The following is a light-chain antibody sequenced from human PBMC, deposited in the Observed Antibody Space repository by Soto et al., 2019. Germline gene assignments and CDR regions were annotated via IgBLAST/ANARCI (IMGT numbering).Light chain of an antibody. CDR2: EIN. CDR1: SSDVGAYDY. J-gene: IGLJ1*01. V-gene: IGLV2-8*01. Sequence: QSVLTQPASVSGSPGQSITISCTGTSSDVGAYDYVSWYQQHPGKAPKLMIYEINKRPSGVPDRFSGSKSGNTVSLTVSGLQAEDEADYYCSSFAGSNNFPYVFGTGTKVTVL. CDR3: SSFAGSNNFPYV.